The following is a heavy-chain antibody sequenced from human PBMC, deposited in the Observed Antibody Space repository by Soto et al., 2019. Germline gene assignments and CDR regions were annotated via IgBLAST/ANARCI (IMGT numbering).Heavy chain of an antibody. CDR1: GYTFTSYA. Sequence: ASVKVSCKASGYTFTSYAMHWVRQAPGQRLEWMGWINAGNGNTKYSQKFQGRVTITRDTSANTAYMELSSLRSEDTAVYYCARGEMYSSSWYYFDYWGQGTLVTVS. CDR3: ARGEMYSSSWYYFDY. J-gene: IGHJ4*02. V-gene: IGHV1-3*01. D-gene: IGHD6-13*01. CDR2: INAGNGNT.